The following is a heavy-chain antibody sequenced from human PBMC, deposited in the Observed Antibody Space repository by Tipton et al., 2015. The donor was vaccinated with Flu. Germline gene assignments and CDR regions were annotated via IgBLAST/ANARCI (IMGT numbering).Heavy chain of an antibody. CDR1: GGSISSGGYY. J-gene: IGHJ6*02. Sequence: TLSLTCTVSGGSISSGGYYWSWIRQHPGKGLEWIGYIYYSGSTYYNPSLKSRVTISVDTSKNQFSLKLSSVTAADTAVYYCARVGAAAGTGDYNYGMDVWGQGTTVTGSS. V-gene: IGHV4-31*03. D-gene: IGHD6-13*01. CDR3: ARVGAAAGTGDYNYGMDV. CDR2: IYYSGST.